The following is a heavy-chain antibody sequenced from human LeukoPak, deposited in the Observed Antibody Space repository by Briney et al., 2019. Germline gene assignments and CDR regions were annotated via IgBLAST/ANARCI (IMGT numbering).Heavy chain of an antibody. CDR1: GYTFSSYW. Sequence: GESLKISCKGSGYTFSSYWIGWVRQMPGKALEWMGIIYPADSDTRYSPSFQGQVTISADNSISTAYLQWSSLKASDTAMYYCARLAYCSNDVCYSNYYYSMDVWGKGTTVTVSS. V-gene: IGHV5-51*01. CDR3: ARLAYCSNDVCYSNYYYSMDV. D-gene: IGHD2-8*01. CDR2: IYPADSDT. J-gene: IGHJ6*03.